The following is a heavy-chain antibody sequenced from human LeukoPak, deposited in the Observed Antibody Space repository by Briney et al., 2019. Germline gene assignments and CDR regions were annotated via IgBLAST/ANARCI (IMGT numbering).Heavy chain of an antibody. J-gene: IGHJ5*02. V-gene: IGHV1-18*01. CDR3: ARDGRWGSGSYYNVGPGSWFDP. Sequence: GASVKVSCKASGYTFTSYGISWVRQAPGQGLEWMGWISAYNGNTNYAQKLQGRVTMTTDTSTSTAYMELRSLRSDDTAVYYCARDGRWGSGSYYNVGPGSWFDPWGQGTLVTVSS. CDR1: GYTFTSYG. D-gene: IGHD3-10*01. CDR2: ISAYNGNT.